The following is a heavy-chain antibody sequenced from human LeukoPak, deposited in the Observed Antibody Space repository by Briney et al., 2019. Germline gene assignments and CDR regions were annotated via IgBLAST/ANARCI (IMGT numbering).Heavy chain of an antibody. D-gene: IGHD3-22*01. V-gene: IGHV1-18*01. Sequence: ASVKVSCKASGYIFTNYGINWVRQAPGQGLEWMGWISGYNGNPNYAQKLQGRVILTRDTSTTTAYMELRSLRSDDTAIYYCARDSLHRLYYDSSGYYRNAFDMWGQGTMVTVSS. CDR1: GYIFTNYG. J-gene: IGHJ3*02. CDR2: ISGYNGNP. CDR3: ARDSLHRLYYDSSGYYRNAFDM.